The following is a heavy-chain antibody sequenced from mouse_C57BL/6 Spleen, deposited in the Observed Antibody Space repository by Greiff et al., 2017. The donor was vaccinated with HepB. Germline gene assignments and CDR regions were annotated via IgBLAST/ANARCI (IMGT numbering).Heavy chain of an antibody. Sequence: EVNLVESGPGMVKPSQSLSLTCTVTGYSITSGYDWHWIRHFPGNKLEWMGYISYSGSTNYNPSLKSRISITHDTSKNHFFLKLNSVTTEDTATYYCARISANWACMDYWGQGTSVTVSS. CDR2: ISYSGST. J-gene: IGHJ4*01. D-gene: IGHD4-1*01. CDR3: ARISANWACMDY. CDR1: GYSITSGYD. V-gene: IGHV3-1*01.